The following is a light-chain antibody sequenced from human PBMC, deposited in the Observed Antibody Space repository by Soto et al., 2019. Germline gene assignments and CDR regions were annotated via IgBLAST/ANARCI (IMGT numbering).Light chain of an antibody. CDR2: GNS. CDR3: QYYDSSLSGSV. CDR1: SSNIGAGYD. Sequence: QSVLTQPPSVSGAPGQRVTISCTGSSSNIGAGYDVHWYQQLPGTAPKLLIYGNSNRPSGVPDRFSGSKSVTSASLAITGRQAEDEADYSCQYYDSSLSGSVFGGGTQLTV. V-gene: IGLV1-40*01. J-gene: IGLJ7*01.